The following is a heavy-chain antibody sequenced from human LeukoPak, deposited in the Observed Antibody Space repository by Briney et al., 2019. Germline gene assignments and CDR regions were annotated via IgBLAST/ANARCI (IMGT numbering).Heavy chain of an antibody. V-gene: IGHV3-74*01. CDR2: INSDGSST. D-gene: IGHD1/OR15-1a*01. J-gene: IGHJ6*03. Sequence: PGGSLRLSCAASGFTFSSYWMHWVRQAPGKGLVWVSRINSDGSSTSYADSVKGRFTISRDNAKNTLYLQMNSLRAEDTAVYYCARGNWINGYYYYYYYMDVWGKGTTVTVSS. CDR1: GFTFSSYW. CDR3: ARGNWINGYYYYYYYMDV.